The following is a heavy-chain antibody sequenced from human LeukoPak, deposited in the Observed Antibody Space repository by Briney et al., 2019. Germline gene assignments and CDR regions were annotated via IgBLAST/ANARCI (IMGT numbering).Heavy chain of an antibody. V-gene: IGHV3-15*01. J-gene: IGHJ4*02. CDR3: ITPYYDILTGH. CDR1: GFTFSNAW. D-gene: IGHD3-9*01. Sequence: GGSLRLSCAASGFTFSNAWMSWVRQAPGKGLEWVGRIKSKTDGGTTDYAAPVKGRFTISRDDSKNTLYLQMNSLKTEDTAVYYCITPYYDILTGHWGQGTLVTVSS. CDR2: IKSKTDGGTT.